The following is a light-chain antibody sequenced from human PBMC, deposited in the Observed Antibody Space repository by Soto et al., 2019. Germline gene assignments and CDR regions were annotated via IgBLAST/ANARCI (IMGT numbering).Light chain of an antibody. CDR3: NSYTSRSSSTYV. CDR2: DVS. V-gene: IGLV2-14*01. J-gene: IGLJ1*01. CDR1: SSDVGGYNY. Sequence: QAVLTQPAPVTGSPGQSITIFCTGTSSDVGGYNYVSWYQQYPGKAPKLMIYDVSNRPSGVSNRFSGSKSGNTASLTISGLQAEDEADYYCNSYTSRSSSTYVFGTGTKVTVL.